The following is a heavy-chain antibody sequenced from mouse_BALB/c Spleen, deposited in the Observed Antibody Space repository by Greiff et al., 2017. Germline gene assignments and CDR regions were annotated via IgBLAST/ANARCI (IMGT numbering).Heavy chain of an antibody. J-gene: IGHJ2*01. CDR2: IDPENCDT. V-gene: IGHV14-4*02. CDR3: NGRLYYFDY. D-gene: IGHD1-2*01. Sequence: EVQLQQSGAELVRSGASVKLSCTASGFNIKDYYMHWVKQRPEQGLEWIGWIDPENCDTEYAPKFQGKATMTADTSSNTAYLQLSSLTSEDTAVYYCNGRLYYFDYWGQGTTLTVSS. CDR1: GFNIKDYY.